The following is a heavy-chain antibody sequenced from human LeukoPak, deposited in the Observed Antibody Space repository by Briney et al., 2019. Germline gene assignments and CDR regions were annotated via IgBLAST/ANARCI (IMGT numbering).Heavy chain of an antibody. Sequence: SETLSLTCTVSGGSISSYYWSWIRQPPGKGLEWIGYIYYSGSTNYNPSLKSRVTISADTSKNQFSLKLSSVTAADTAVYYCARRVSYYDSSGYYFDYWGQGTLVTVSS. J-gene: IGHJ4*02. V-gene: IGHV4-59*08. CDR3: ARRVSYYDSSGYYFDY. D-gene: IGHD3-22*01. CDR1: GGSISSYY. CDR2: IYYSGST.